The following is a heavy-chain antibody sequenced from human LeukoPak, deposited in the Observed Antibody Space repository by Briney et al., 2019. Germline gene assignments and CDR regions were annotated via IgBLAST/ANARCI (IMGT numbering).Heavy chain of an antibody. D-gene: IGHD3-16*01. CDR2: ISSSSSYI. CDR3: ARGSLITFGGATYYFDY. J-gene: IGHJ4*02. Sequence: PGGSLRLSCAASGFTFSSYSMNWVRQAPGKGLEWVSSISSSSSYIYYADSVKGRFTISRDNAKNSLYLQMNSLRAEDTAVYYCARGSLITFGGATYYFDYWGQGTLVTVSS. CDR1: GFTFSSYS. V-gene: IGHV3-21*01.